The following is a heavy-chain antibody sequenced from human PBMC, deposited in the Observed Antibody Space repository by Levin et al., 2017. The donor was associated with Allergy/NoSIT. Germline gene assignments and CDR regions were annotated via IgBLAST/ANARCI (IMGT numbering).Heavy chain of an antibody. CDR1: GDSISSSSYY. J-gene: IGHJ4*02. Sequence: GSLRLSCTVSGDSISSSSYYWGWIRQPPGKGLEWIGSIYYSGSTYYNPSLKSRVTISLDTSKNQFSLKLSSVTAADTAVYYCARNVDTAMVYPYYFDYWGQGTLVTVSS. CDR2: IYYSGST. D-gene: IGHD5-18*01. V-gene: IGHV4-39*07. CDR3: ARNVDTAMVYPYYFDY.